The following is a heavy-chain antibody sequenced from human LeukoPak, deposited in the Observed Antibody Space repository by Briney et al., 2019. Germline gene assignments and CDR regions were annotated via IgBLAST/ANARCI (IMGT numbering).Heavy chain of an antibody. Sequence: SETLSLTCTVSGGSISSYYWSWIRQPPGKGLEWIGYIYYSGSTNYNPSLKSRVTISVDTSKNQFSLKLSSVTAADTAVYYCARHLGPLLPLDYWGQGTLVTVPS. V-gene: IGHV4-59*08. CDR1: GGSISSYY. CDR2: IYYSGST. D-gene: IGHD1-26*01. J-gene: IGHJ4*02. CDR3: ARHLGPLLPLDY.